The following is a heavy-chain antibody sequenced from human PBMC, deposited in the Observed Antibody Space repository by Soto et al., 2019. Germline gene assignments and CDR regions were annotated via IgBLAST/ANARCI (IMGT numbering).Heavy chain of an antibody. V-gene: IGHV3-30-3*01. J-gene: IGHJ4*02. CDR3: ARQWLVYFDY. Sequence: QVQLVESGGGVVQPGRSLRLSCAASGFSFSTYSMHWVRQAPGKGLEWVAVIPYDGSNTYYADSVKGRFTISGDNSKNTLFLQMDSLRAEDTAVYYCARQWLVYFDYWGQGTLVTVSS. CDR2: IPYDGSNT. CDR1: GFSFSTYS. D-gene: IGHD6-19*01.